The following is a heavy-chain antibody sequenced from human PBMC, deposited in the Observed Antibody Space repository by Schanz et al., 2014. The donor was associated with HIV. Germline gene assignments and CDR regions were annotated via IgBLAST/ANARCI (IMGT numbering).Heavy chain of an antibody. D-gene: IGHD3-22*01. Sequence: QVQLVQSGAEVQKPGASVKVSCRASGYSFTDHYIHWVRQAPGQGLEWMGWINPNSGASKFVQKFQGRVAMSRDTSMSTAYMELRRLRYDDTAVYYCAMGPDYYDSSAYYRVGLWYFDLWGRGTLVTVSS. CDR2: INPNSGAS. CDR1: GYSFTDHY. CDR3: AMGPDYYDSSAYYRVGLWYFDL. V-gene: IGHV1-2*02. J-gene: IGHJ2*01.